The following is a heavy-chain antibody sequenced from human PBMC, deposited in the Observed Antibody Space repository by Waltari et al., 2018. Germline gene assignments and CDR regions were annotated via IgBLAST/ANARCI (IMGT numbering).Heavy chain of an antibody. D-gene: IGHD4-4*01. Sequence: QVQLQQWGAGLLKPSETLSLTCAVYGGSFSGYYWSWIRQPPGKGLEWIGEINHSGSTNYNPSLKSRVTISVDTSKNQFSLKLSSVTAADTAVYYCARGAVTVTTSSRRRYFDLWGRGTLVTVSS. J-gene: IGHJ2*01. CDR3: ARGAVTVTTSSRRRYFDL. V-gene: IGHV4-34*01. CDR2: INHSGST. CDR1: GGSFSGYY.